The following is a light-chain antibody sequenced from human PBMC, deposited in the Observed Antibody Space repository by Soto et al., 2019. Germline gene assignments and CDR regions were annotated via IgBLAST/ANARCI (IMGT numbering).Light chain of an antibody. Sequence: GVSISAGAVSLTQEERATVSGRASQSVGGSSLAWYQHKPGQAPRLLIYGASTRATGIPARFSGSGSGTDFTLTISSLLSEDFAVYYCQQYNTWPPSRFGQGTKADI. CDR2: GAS. CDR1: QSVGGS. V-gene: IGKV3-15*01. CDR3: QQYNTWPPSR. J-gene: IGKJ1*01.